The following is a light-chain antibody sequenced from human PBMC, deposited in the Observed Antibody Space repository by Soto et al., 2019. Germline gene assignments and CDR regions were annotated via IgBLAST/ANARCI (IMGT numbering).Light chain of an antibody. J-gene: IGLJ1*01. CDR2: EVS. CDR1: SSDVGSYNY. CDR3: SSYKSSSTL. V-gene: IGLV2-14*01. Sequence: QSALTQPASVSGSPGQSITISCTGTSSDVGSYNYVSWYQQHPGKAPKLMIYEVSDRPSGISSRFSGSKSGNTASLTISGLQTEEEADYYCSSYKSSSTLFGNGTKVTV.